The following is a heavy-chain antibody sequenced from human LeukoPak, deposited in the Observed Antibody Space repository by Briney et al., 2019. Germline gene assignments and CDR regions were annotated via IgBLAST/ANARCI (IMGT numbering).Heavy chain of an antibody. J-gene: IGHJ4*02. CDR3: TSRVRYFDWLSSGDYFDY. CDR2: IRSKAYGGTT. D-gene: IGHD3-9*01. CDR1: GFTFGDYA. V-gene: IGHV3-49*04. Sequence: GGSLRLSCTASGFTFGDYAMSWVRQAPGKGLEWVGFIRSKAYGGTTEYAASVKGRFTISRDDSKSIAYLQMNSLKTEDTAVYYCTSRVRYFDWLSSGDYFDYWGQGTLVTVSS.